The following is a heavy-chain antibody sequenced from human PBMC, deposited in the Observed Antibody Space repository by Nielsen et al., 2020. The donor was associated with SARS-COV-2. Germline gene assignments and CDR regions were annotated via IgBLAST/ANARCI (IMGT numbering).Heavy chain of an antibody. V-gene: IGHV3-7*01. CDR2: RKQDGSEK. D-gene: IGHD6-13*01. Sequence: GGSLRLSCAASGFTFSSDWMSWLRQAPGKGLAWVANRKQDGSEKHYVDSVKGRFTVSRDNTKNSLYLQMNSLRAEDTAVYYCARIYSSSYIDYWGQGALVTVSS. J-gene: IGHJ4*02. CDR1: GFTFSSDW. CDR3: ARIYSSSYIDY.